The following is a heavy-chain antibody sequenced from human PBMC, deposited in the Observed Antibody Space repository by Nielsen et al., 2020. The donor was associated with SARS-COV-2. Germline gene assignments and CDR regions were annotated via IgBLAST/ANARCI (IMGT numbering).Heavy chain of an antibody. CDR2: IIPIFGTA. D-gene: IGHD2-21*02. V-gene: IGHV1-69*13. CDR3: ATQPYCGGDCYGAFDI. J-gene: IGHJ3*02. Sequence: SVKVSCKASGGTFSSYAISWVRQAPGQGLEWMGGIIPIFGTANYAQKFQGRVTITAYESTSTAYMELSSLRSEDTAVYYCATQPYCGGDCYGAFDIWGQGTMVTVSS. CDR1: GGTFSSYA.